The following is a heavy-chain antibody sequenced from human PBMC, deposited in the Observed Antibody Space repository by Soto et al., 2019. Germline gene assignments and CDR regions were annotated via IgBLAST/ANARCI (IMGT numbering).Heavy chain of an antibody. Sequence: QVQLVQSGAEVKKPGSSVKVSCKASGGTFSSYTISWVRQAPGQGLEWMGRIIPILGIANYAQKFQGRVTIAADQSTSTAYMELSSLRSEDTAVYYCARVGDYYGSGSTTGDYWGQGTLVTVSS. CDR2: IIPILGIA. CDR3: ARVGDYYGSGSTTGDY. CDR1: GGTFSSYT. J-gene: IGHJ4*02. V-gene: IGHV1-69*02. D-gene: IGHD3-10*01.